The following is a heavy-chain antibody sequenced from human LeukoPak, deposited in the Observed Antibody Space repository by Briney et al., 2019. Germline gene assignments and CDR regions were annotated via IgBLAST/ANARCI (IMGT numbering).Heavy chain of an antibody. J-gene: IGHJ4*02. V-gene: IGHV4-39*01. CDR3: GSFPDLTIE. CDR2: IYYSGST. Sequence: SETLSLTCTVSGGSISSSSYYWGWIRQPPGKGLEWIGSIYYSGSTYYNPSLKSRVTISVDTSKNQFSLKLSSVTAADTAVYYCGSFPDLTIEWGQGTLVTVSS. CDR1: GGSISSSSYY. D-gene: IGHD3-3*01.